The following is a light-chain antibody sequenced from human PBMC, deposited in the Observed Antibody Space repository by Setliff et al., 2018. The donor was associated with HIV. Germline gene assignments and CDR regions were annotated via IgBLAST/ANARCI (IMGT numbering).Light chain of an antibody. CDR1: STDVGGYDF. CDR3: SSYTSSGTI. J-gene: IGLJ2*01. Sequence: SVLTQPASVSGSPGQSITISCAGTSTDVGGYDFVSWYQQHPGKAPKLIIYDVTNRPSGVSNRFSGSKSGKTASLAISGLQPDDEAHYYCSSYTSSGTIFGGGTKVTVL. V-gene: IGLV2-14*03. CDR2: DVT.